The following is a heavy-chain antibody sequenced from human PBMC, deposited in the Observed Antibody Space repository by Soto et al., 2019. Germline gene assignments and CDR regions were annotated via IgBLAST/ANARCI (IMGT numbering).Heavy chain of an antibody. CDR1: GGASNTYV. J-gene: IGHJ5*02. CDR3: AGGRTLFGVLTWFDP. CDR2: IIPTFGTP. V-gene: IGHV1-69*12. D-gene: IGHD3-3*01. Sequence: QVQLVQSGAEVKQPGSSVKVSCKASGGASNTYVISWVRQAPGQGLEWMGGIIPTFGTPSYAQKFQGRVTIAADESTTTAFMEVSSLRSEDTAVYYCAGGRTLFGVLTWFDPWGQGTLVTVSS.